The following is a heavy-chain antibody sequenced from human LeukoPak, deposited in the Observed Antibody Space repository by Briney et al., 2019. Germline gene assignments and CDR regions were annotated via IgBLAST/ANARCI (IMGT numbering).Heavy chain of an antibody. CDR3: ARVRATFSPHFDN. D-gene: IGHD5-12*01. CDR1: GFTVSSYW. V-gene: IGHV3-74*01. CDR2: INSDGSIT. J-gene: IGHJ4*02. Sequence: GGSLRLSCAASGFTVSSYWMHWVRQAPGKGLMWVSRINSDGSITNYADSVKGRFTISRDNAKNTLYLQMNSLRAEDMAVYYCARVRATFSPHFDNWGQGTLVTVSS.